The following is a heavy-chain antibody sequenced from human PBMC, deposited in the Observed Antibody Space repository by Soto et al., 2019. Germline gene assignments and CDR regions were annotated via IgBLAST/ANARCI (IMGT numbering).Heavy chain of an antibody. V-gene: IGHV1-69*06. Sequence: VHLVQSGAEVGKPGSSVNVSCTAAGGTFTNYIITWVRQAPGQGLEWMGDIIPIFGTTNYAQKFQGRLTMTADKSTTTAYMELTSLRFEDTAVYYCARVSYGDYGLDFWGQGTLVTVSS. CDR1: GGTFTNYI. D-gene: IGHD4-17*01. J-gene: IGHJ4*02. CDR2: IIPIFGTT. CDR3: ARVSYGDYGLDF.